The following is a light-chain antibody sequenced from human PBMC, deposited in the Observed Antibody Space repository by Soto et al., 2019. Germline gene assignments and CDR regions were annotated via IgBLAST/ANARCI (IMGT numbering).Light chain of an antibody. CDR1: SSDVGSHNL. CDR3: CSYAGSSTYI. CDR2: EGS. J-gene: IGLJ1*01. V-gene: IGLV2-23*01. Sequence: QSALTQPASVSGSPGQSITISCTGTSSDVGSHNLVSWYQQHLDRAPKLMIYEGSKRPSGVSNRFSGSKSGNTASLTISGLQAEDEADYFCCSYAGSSTYIFGSGTKVTVL.